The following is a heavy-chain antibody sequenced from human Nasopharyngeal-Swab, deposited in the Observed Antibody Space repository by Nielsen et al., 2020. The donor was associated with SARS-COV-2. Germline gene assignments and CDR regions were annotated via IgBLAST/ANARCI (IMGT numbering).Heavy chain of an antibody. CDR3: ARFRNDVDY. Sequence: ASVKVSCKASGYTFTSYGISWVRQAPGQGLEWMGWISAYNGNTNYAQKLQGRVTMTRDTSISTAYMELSRLRSDDTAVYYCARFRNDVDYWGQGTLVTVSS. J-gene: IGHJ4*02. CDR2: ISAYNGNT. V-gene: IGHV1-18*01. CDR1: GYTFTSYG. D-gene: IGHD1-1*01.